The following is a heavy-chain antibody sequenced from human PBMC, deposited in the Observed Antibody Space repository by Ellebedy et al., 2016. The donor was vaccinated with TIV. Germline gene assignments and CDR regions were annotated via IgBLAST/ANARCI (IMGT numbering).Heavy chain of an antibody. D-gene: IGHD1-1*01. V-gene: IGHV3-72*01. Sequence: PGGSLRLSCVTSGFSFSDQYMDWVRPAPGKGLEWVGRTRSKTAKYDTEYAASVKGRFTISRDDSKNSLYLQMNNLKIEDTAVYYCTSTGTSPVGDDWGQGTTVTVSS. CDR1: GFSFSDQY. CDR3: TSTGTSPVGDD. CDR2: TRSKTAKYDT. J-gene: IGHJ6*02.